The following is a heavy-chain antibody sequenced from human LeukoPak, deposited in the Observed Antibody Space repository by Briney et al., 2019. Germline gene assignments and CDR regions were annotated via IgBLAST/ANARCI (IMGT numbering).Heavy chain of an antibody. CDR1: GFTFSSYA. D-gene: IGHD2-2*01. CDR2: ISGSGGST. CDR3: AKGTRCSSTSCYHPYFQH. J-gene: IGHJ1*01. Sequence: PGGSLRLSCAASGFTFSSYAMSWVRQAPGKGLEWVSAISGSGGSTYYADSVKGRFTISRDNSKNALYLQMNSLRAEDTAVYYCAKGTRCSSTSCYHPYFQHWGQGTLVTVSS. V-gene: IGHV3-23*01.